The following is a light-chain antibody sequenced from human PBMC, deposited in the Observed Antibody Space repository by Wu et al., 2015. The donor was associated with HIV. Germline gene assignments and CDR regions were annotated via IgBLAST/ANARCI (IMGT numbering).Light chain of an antibody. Sequence: EIVLTQSPGTLSLSPGERASLSCRASQNINTRNLAWYQQTPGQPPRLLIFGASSRATGIPDRFSGSGSGTDFTLTITSLQSEDFAVYFCQQYNNWPSLTFGGGTKVEIK. J-gene: IGKJ4*01. CDR1: QNINTRN. CDR3: QQYNNWPSLT. V-gene: IGKV3D-15*01. CDR2: GAS.